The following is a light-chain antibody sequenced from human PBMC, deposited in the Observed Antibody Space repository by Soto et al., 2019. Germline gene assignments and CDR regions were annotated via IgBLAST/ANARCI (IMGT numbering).Light chain of an antibody. CDR1: HSVSTN. Sequence: EIVLTQSPATLSVSPGEGATLSCRASHSVSTNLAWYQQKPGQTPRLLIYATSTRATGIPARFSGSGSATEFTLTISSLQSEDFAVYYCQHYNSLPRTFGQGTKVDIK. CDR3: QHYNSLPRT. J-gene: IGKJ1*01. CDR2: ATS. V-gene: IGKV3-15*01.